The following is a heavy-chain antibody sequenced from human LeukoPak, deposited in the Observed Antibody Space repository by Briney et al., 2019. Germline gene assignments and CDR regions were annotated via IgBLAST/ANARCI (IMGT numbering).Heavy chain of an antibody. D-gene: IGHD3-22*01. Sequence: GGSLRLSCAASGFTFSSYWTHWVRQVPGKGLVWVSRINSDGSSTTYADSVKGRFTISRDNAKNTLYLQMNSLRAEDMAVYYCARVDSSGYLSGSPPALDYWGQGTLVTVSS. CDR1: GFTFSSYW. V-gene: IGHV3-74*01. CDR2: INSDGSST. CDR3: ARVDSSGYLSGSPPALDY. J-gene: IGHJ4*02.